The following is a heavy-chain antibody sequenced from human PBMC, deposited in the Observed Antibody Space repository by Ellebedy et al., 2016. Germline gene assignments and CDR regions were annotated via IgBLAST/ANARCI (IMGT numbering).Heavy chain of an antibody. Sequence: GESLKISXAASGFTFRSYAMSWVRQAPGKGLEWVSAISGSGGSTYYADSVKGRFTISRDNSKNTLYLQMNSLRAEDTAVYYCAKRKPIAAAGPKGHYFDYWGQGTLVTVSS. D-gene: IGHD6-13*01. CDR1: GFTFRSYA. V-gene: IGHV3-23*01. J-gene: IGHJ4*02. CDR3: AKRKPIAAAGPKGHYFDY. CDR2: ISGSGGST.